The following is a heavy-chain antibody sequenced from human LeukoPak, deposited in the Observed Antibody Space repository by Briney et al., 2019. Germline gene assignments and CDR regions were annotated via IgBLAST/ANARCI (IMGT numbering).Heavy chain of an antibody. Sequence: SETLSLTCTVSGASISSYYWSWIRQPPGKGLEWIGYIYYSGSTNYNPSLKSRVTISVDTSKNQVSLKLSSVTAADTAVYYCARAKDCGGDCYPFDYWGQGTLVTVSS. D-gene: IGHD2-21*02. V-gene: IGHV4-59*01. CDR1: GASISSYY. CDR3: ARAKDCGGDCYPFDY. J-gene: IGHJ4*02. CDR2: IYYSGST.